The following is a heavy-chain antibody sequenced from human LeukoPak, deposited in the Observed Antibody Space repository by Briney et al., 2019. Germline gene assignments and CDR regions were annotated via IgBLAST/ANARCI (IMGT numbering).Heavy chain of an antibody. CDR3: ARAWEYSYGFFKY. Sequence: ASVKVSCKASGYTFTGYYMHWVRQAPGQGLEWMGWINPNSGGTNYARKFQGRVTMTRDTSISTAYMELSRLRSDDTAVYYCARAWEYSYGFFKYWGQGTLVTVSS. J-gene: IGHJ4*02. CDR1: GYTFTGYY. D-gene: IGHD5-18*01. V-gene: IGHV1-2*02. CDR2: INPNSGGT.